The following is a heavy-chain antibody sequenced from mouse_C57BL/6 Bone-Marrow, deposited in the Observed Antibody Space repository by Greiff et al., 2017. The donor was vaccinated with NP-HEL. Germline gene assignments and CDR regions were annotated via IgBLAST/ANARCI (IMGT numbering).Heavy chain of an antibody. V-gene: IGHV1-76*01. D-gene: IGHD1-1*01. Sequence: VQLQQSGAELVRPGASVKLSCKASGYTFTDYYINWVKQRPGQGLEWIARIYPGSGNTYYNEKFKGKATLTAEKSSSTAYMQLSSLTSEDSAVYFCARLLLRYYAMDYWGQGTSVTVSS. CDR2: IYPGSGNT. CDR3: ARLLLRYYAMDY. CDR1: GYTFTDYY. J-gene: IGHJ4*01.